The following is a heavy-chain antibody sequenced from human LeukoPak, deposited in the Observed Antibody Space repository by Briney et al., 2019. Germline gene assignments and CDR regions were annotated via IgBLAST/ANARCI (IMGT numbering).Heavy chain of an antibody. CDR2: INHNGNVN. CDR1: GFTFSSYW. V-gene: IGHV3-7*03. CDR3: AKDGVRFGELKPLDY. D-gene: IGHD3-10*01. J-gene: IGHJ4*02. Sequence: GGSLRLSCAASGFTFSSYWMNWARQAPGKGLEWVASINHNGNVNYYVDSVKGRFTISRDNAKNSLYLQMSNLRAEDTAVYYCAKDGVRFGELKPLDYWGQGTLVTVSS.